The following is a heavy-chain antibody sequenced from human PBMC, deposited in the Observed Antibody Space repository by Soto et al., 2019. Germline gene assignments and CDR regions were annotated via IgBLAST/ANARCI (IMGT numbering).Heavy chain of an antibody. D-gene: IGHD2-8*01. Sequence: SETLSLTFTVSRGSISSGTNYWAWIRQPPGKGLAWIANIYYSGSTFYNPYLRSRVNISLETSKNQFSLKLSSVTAADTAVYYCTRHEAGWCFDPCWQRTLITVYS. J-gene: IGHJ5*02. CDR3: TRHEAGWCFDP. CDR2: IYYSGST. CDR1: RGSISSGTNY. V-gene: IGHV4-39*01.